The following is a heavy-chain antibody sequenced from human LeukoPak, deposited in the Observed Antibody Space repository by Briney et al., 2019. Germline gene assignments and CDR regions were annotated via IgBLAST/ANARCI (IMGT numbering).Heavy chain of an antibody. J-gene: IGHJ4*02. CDR1: GGSISSYY. CDR3: ARLRHSIGAAGTFDY. V-gene: IGHV4-59*08. CDR2: IYCTGST. Sequence: SETLSLTCTVSGGSISSYYWSWLRQPPGKGLEWIGYIYCTGSTKYNASLKSRVTISVDTSKNQFSLKLSTVTAADTAVYYCARLRHSIGAAGTFDYWGQGTLVTVSS. D-gene: IGHD6-13*01.